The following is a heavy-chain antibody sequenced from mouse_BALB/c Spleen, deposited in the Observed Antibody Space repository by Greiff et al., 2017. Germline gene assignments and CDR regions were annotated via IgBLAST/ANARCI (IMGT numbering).Heavy chain of an antibody. J-gene: IGHJ2*01. Sequence: VQLQQPGAELVKPGAPVKLSCKASGYTFTSYWMNWVKQRPGRGLEWIGRIDPSDSETHYNQKFKDKATLTVDKSSSTAYIQLSSLTSEDSAVYYCARGATYLDDWGQGTTLTVSS. CDR3: ARGATYLDD. V-gene: IGHV1-69*02. CDR2: IDPSDSET. CDR1: GYTFTSYW.